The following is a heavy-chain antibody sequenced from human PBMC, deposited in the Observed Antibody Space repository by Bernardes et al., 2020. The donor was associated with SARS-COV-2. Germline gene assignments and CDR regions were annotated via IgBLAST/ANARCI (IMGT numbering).Heavy chain of an antibody. CDR3: AKRRVGWELLHYFDY. CDR1: GFTFSDYR. V-gene: IGHV3-23*01. J-gene: IGHJ4*02. Sequence: GSLRLSCEASGFTFSDYRMHWVRQAPGKGLVWVSTITDSGDTTYYADSVKGRFTISRDNSKNRMYLQMNSLRAEDTAVYFCAKRRVGWELLHYFDYWGQGTLVTVSS. CDR2: ITDSGDTT. D-gene: IGHD1-26*01.